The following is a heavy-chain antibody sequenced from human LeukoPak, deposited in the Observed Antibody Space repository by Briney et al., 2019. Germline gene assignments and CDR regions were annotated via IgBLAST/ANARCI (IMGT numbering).Heavy chain of an antibody. CDR3: ARGRGYRGYDFPYYYYGMDV. CDR2: IYTSGST. Sequence: KPSETLSLTCAVYGGSFSGYYWSWIRQPPGKGLEWIGRIYTSGSTNYNPSLKSRVTMSVDTSKNQFSLKLSSVTAADTAVYYCARGRGYRGYDFPYYYYGMDVWGQGTTVTVSS. CDR1: GGSFSGYY. D-gene: IGHD5-12*01. V-gene: IGHV4-59*10. J-gene: IGHJ6*02.